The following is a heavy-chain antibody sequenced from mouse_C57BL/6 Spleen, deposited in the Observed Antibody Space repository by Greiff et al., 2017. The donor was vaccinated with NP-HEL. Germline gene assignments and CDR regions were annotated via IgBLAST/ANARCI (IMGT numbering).Heavy chain of an antibody. D-gene: IGHD3-2*02. J-gene: IGHJ3*01. CDR2: ISSGGSYT. V-gene: IGHV5-6*01. CDR1: GFTFSSYG. Sequence: EVKLVESGGDLVKPGGSLKLSCAASGFTFSSYGMSWVRQTPDKRLEWVATISSGGSYTYYPDSVKGRFTISRDNAKNTLYLQMSSLKSEDTAMYYCARLQDSSGSAWFAYWGQGTLVTVSA. CDR3: ARLQDSSGSAWFAY.